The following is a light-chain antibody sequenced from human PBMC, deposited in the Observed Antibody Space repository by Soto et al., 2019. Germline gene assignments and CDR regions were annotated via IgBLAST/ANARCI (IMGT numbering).Light chain of an antibody. CDR3: NPSHTWPVT. CDR2: GAS. J-gene: IGKJ4*01. Sequence: IVMTQSPATLSVSPGERVTFSCRASQGINRKLAWYQHKAGQAPRLLISGASTGATGIPARFSGSGSGNESNITINSLQSEDSAVYHCNPSHTWPVTFGGGTKVDIK. V-gene: IGKV3-15*01. CDR1: QGINRK.